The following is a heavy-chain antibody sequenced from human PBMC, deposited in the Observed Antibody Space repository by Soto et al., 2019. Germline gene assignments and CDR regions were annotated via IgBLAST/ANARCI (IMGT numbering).Heavy chain of an antibody. V-gene: IGHV1-69*02. CDR1: GGTFSSYT. J-gene: IGHJ6*03. Sequence: SVKVSCKASGGTFSSYTISWVRQAPGQGLEWMGRIIPILGIANYAQKFQGRVTITADKSTSTAYMELSSLRSEDTAVYYCARGAAAGIIQRYYYYYMDFWGKGTMVTVSS. CDR2: IIPILGIA. CDR3: ARGAAAGIIQRYYYYYMDF. D-gene: IGHD6-13*01.